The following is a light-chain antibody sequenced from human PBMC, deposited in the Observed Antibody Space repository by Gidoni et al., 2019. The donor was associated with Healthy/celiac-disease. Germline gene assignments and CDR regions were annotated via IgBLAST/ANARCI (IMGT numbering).Light chain of an antibody. J-gene: IGKJ2*01. CDR3: QQYGSSLYT. Sequence: IGLTEAPGTLALAPGERATLSCRASQSVSSSYLAWYQQKPGQAPRLLIYGASSRATGIPDRFSGSGSGTDFTLTISRLEPEDFAVYYCQQYGSSLYTFXXXTKLEIK. CDR2: GAS. CDR1: QSVSSSY. V-gene: IGKV3-20*01.